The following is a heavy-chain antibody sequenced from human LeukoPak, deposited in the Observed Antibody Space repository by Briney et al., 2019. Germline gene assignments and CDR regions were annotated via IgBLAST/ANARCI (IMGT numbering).Heavy chain of an antibody. CDR2: IYYSGST. D-gene: IGHD2-2*01. Sequence: SQTLSLTCTVSGGSISSYYWSWIRQPPGKGLEWIGYIYYSGSTNYNPSLKSRVTISVDTSKNQFSLKLSSVTAADTAVYYCARRMSSSTSLYYYYMDVWGKGTTVTVSS. V-gene: IGHV4-59*01. CDR1: GGSISSYY. CDR3: ARRMSSSTSLYYYYMDV. J-gene: IGHJ6*03.